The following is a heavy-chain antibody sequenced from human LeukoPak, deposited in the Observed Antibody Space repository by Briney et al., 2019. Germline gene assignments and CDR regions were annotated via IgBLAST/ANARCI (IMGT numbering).Heavy chain of an antibody. CDR2: IYTSGST. J-gene: IGHJ4*02. Sequence: PSQTLSLTCTVSGGSISSGVYYWTWIRQPAGKGLEWIGRIYTSGSTNYNPSLKSRVTISGDTSKNQFSLRLSSVTAADTAVYYCARASYSYDINGWVPFDYWGQGTLVTVSS. CDR3: ARASYSYDINGWVPFDY. D-gene: IGHD3-22*01. CDR1: GGSISSGVYY. V-gene: IGHV4-61*02.